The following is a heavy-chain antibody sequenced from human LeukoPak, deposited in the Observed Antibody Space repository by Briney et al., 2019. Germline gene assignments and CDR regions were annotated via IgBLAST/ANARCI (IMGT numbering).Heavy chain of an antibody. D-gene: IGHD3-10*01. CDR3: ARDMYYGSGTPMQYGMDV. CDR1: GFTFSDYY. Sequence: GGSLRLSCAASGFTFSDYYMSWIRQAPGKGLEGVYYIDSSGSTTYYVDPVKGRFTLSRDNAKNSLYLQMSSLRAEDSAVYYCARDMYYGSGTPMQYGMDVWGQGTTVTVSS. CDR2: IDSSGSTT. J-gene: IGHJ6*02. V-gene: IGHV3-11*01.